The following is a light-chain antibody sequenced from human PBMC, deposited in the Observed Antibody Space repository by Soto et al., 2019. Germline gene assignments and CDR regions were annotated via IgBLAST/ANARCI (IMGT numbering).Light chain of an antibody. CDR3: CSYAGRSSFV. Sequence: QSVLTQPASVSGSPGQSIPISCTGTSSDVGSYNLVSWYQHHPGKAPKIIIYEDDKRPSGVSYRFSGSKSGHTASLTISGLQAEDEADYYCCSYAGRSSFVFGIGTKVTVL. CDR1: SSDVGSYNL. V-gene: IGLV2-23*01. CDR2: EDD. J-gene: IGLJ1*01.